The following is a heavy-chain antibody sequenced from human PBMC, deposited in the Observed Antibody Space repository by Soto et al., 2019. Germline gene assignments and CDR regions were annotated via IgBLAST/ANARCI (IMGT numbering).Heavy chain of an antibody. CDR2: INAGNGNT. V-gene: IGHV1-3*01. Sequence: QVQLVQSGAEVKKPGASVKVSCKASGYTFTSYAMHWLRQAPGQRLEWMGWINAGNGNTKYSQKFKGRVTITRDTSASKAYMELSSLRSEDTAVYDCARSRTLAGDYWGQGTLVTVSS. J-gene: IGHJ4*02. CDR1: GYTFTSYA. D-gene: IGHD1-1*01. CDR3: ARSRTLAGDY.